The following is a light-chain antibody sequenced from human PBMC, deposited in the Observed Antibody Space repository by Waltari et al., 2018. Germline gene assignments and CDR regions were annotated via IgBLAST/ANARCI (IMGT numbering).Light chain of an antibody. CDR2: GVS. Sequence: QSALTQPASVSGSPGQSITISCSGTASDVGAYDFVPWYQQHPGKAPHLRIYGVSNRPSGISIRITAAKSGNTASLTISGLQAEDEADYCCSSYTTSSAPGVFGTGTRVTVL. J-gene: IGLJ1*01. CDR1: ASDVGAYDF. CDR3: SSYTTSSAPGV. V-gene: IGLV2-14*01.